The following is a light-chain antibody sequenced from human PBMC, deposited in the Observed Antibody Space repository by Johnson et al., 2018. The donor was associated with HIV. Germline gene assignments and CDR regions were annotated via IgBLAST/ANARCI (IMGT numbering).Light chain of an antibody. CDR3: GTWDSSLSVGYV. Sequence: QSVLTQPPSVSAAPGQKVTISCSGSSSNIGNNYVSWYQQIPGTAPKLLICENNKRPSGIPDRFSGSKSGTSATLGITGLQTGDEADYYCGTWDSSLSVGYVFGTGTKVTVL. J-gene: IGLJ1*01. CDR2: ENN. CDR1: SSNIGNNY. V-gene: IGLV1-51*02.